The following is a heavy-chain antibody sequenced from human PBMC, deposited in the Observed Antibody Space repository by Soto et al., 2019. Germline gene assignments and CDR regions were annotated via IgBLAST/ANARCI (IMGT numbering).Heavy chain of an antibody. J-gene: IGHJ6*03. D-gene: IGHD1-7*01. CDR3: ARLDTGTTGGPYYYYMDI. CDR2: IYPGDSDT. V-gene: IGHV5-51*01. CDR1: GYSFTSYW. Sequence: RGESLKISCKGSGYSFTSYWIGWVRQMPGKGLEWMGIIYPGDSDTRYSPSFQGQVTISADKSISTAYLQWSSLKASDTAMYYCARLDTGTTGGPYYYYMDIWGKGTTVTVSS.